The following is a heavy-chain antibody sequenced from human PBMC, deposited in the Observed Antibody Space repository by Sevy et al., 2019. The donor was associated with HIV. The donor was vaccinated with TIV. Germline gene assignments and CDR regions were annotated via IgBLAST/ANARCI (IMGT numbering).Heavy chain of an antibody. CDR2: ISAYNGNT. D-gene: IGHD2-15*01. V-gene: IGHV1-18*04. J-gene: IGHJ5*02. Sequence: ASVKVSCKASGYTFTSYGISWVRQAPGQGLEWMEWISAYNGNTNYAQKLQGRVTMTTDTSTSTAYMELRSLRSDDTAVYYCARDLRRYCSGGSCYSGFDPWGQGTLVTVSS. CDR3: ARDLRRYCSGGSCYSGFDP. CDR1: GYTFTSYG.